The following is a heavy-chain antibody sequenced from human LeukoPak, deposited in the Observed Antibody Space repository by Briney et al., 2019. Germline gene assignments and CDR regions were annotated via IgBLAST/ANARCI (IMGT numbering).Heavy chain of an antibody. J-gene: IGHJ3*02. CDR2: ISSSSSYI. CDR1: GFTFSSYS. Sequence: GGSLRLSCAASGFTFSSYSMNWVRQAPGEGLEWASSISSSSSYIYYADSVKGRFTISRDNAKNSLYLQMNSLRAEDTAVYYCAREMGGAFDIWGQGTMVTVSS. V-gene: IGHV3-21*01. D-gene: IGHD3-16*01. CDR3: AREMGGAFDI.